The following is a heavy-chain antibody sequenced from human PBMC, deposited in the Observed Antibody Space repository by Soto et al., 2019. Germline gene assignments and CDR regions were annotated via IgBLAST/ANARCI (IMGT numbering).Heavy chain of an antibody. D-gene: IGHD3-16*02. V-gene: IGHV3-53*01. Sequence: EVQLVESGGGLIQPGGSLRLSCAGSGFIVSSYYMSWVRQAPGKGLEWISVIYSGGSTFYADSVKGRFTISRDNSKNTLYLQMHSLRAEDTAVYYCAKDYLRSAQSWGQGTLVTVSS. J-gene: IGHJ5*02. CDR3: AKDYLRSAQS. CDR2: IYSGGST. CDR1: GFIVSSYY.